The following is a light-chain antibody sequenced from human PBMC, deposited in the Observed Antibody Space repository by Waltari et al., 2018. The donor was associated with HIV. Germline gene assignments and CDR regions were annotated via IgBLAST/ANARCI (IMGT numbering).Light chain of an antibody. CDR3: QTWDTYIPVI. CDR2: VKSDGTH. CDR1: TGYTGYA. Sequence: QLVLTQSPSASASLGASVKLTCTLSTGYTGYAIAWHKPQPQTGPRFLMKVKSDGTHRKGDGIPDRFSGSSSGAERYLTISSLQSEDEADYYCQTWDTYIPVIFGGGTKLTVL. J-gene: IGLJ2*01. V-gene: IGLV4-69*01.